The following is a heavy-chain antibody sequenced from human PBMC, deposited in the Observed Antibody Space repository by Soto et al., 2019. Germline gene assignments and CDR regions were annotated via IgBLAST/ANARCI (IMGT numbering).Heavy chain of an antibody. V-gene: IGHV4-59*01. J-gene: IGHJ6*03. Sequence: SQTLSLTCTVSGGSISSYYWSWIRQPPGKGLEWIGYIYYSGSTNYNPSLKSRVTISVDTSKNQFSLKLSSVTAADTAVYYCARVIVATIRPHYYYYYYMDVWGKGTTVTVSS. D-gene: IGHD5-12*01. CDR3: ARVIVATIRPHYYYYYYMDV. CDR1: GGSISSYY. CDR2: IYYSGST.